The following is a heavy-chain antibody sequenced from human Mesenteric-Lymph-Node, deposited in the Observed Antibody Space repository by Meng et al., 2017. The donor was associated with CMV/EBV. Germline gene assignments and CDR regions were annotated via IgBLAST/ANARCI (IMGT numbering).Heavy chain of an antibody. Sequence: GESLKISCAASGFNFRNYAMAWVRQAPGKGLEWVSIIRSGGTSIDYGVSVRGRFTISRDDSKNRLYLQMSSLSAEDTAIYYCRGSYWELGNDYWGQGTLVTVSS. CDR3: RGSYWELGNDY. D-gene: IGHD3-22*01. J-gene: IGHJ4*02. CDR2: IRSGGTSI. V-gene: IGHV3-23*03. CDR1: GFNFRNYA.